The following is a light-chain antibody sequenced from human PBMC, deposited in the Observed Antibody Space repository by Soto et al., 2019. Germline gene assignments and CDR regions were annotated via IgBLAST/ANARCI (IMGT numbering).Light chain of an antibody. CDR1: QSLSSTY. J-gene: IGKJ5*01. V-gene: IGKV3-20*01. Sequence: EIVLTQSPGTLSLSPGDRATLSCRASQSLSSTYLAWYQQKPGQAPRLLIYQTSLRAAGIPDRFSGSGSGTDFTLTITPLEPDDFVVYFCQQYDSSPITFGQGTRLEIK. CDR3: QQYDSSPIT. CDR2: QTS.